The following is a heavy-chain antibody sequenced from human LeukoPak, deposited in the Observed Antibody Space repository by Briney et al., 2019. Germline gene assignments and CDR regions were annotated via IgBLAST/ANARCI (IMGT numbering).Heavy chain of an antibody. CDR2: IRYDGSNK. Sequence: GGSLRLSCAASGFTFSSYGMHWVRQAPGKGLEWVAFIRYDGSNKYYADSVKGRFTISRDNARNSLYLQMNSLRAEDTAVYYCGSLDSREDSSSRWGPLDIWGQGTMVTVSS. CDR1: GFTFSSYG. CDR3: GSLDSREDSSSRWGPLDI. V-gene: IGHV3-30*02. J-gene: IGHJ3*02. D-gene: IGHD3-22*01.